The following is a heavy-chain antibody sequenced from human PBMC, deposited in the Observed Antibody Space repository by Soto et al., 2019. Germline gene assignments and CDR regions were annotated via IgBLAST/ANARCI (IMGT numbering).Heavy chain of an antibody. Sequence: PSETLSLTCTVSGGSFSGYYWSWIRQPPGKGLEWIGEINHSGSTNYNPSLKSRVTISVDTSKNQFSLKLSSVTAADTAVYYCARVFRITMIVVVTQRYYFDYWGQGTLVTVSP. CDR1: GGSFSGYY. CDR2: INHSGST. D-gene: IGHD3-22*01. CDR3: ARVFRITMIVVVTQRYYFDY. J-gene: IGHJ4*02. V-gene: IGHV4-34*01.